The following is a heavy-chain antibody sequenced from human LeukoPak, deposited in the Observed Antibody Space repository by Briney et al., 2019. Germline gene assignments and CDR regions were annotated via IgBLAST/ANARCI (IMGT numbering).Heavy chain of an antibody. Sequence: GGSLRLSCAASGFTFSSYVMNWVRQAPGKGLEWVAYISSSGSTIYYADSVKGRFTISRDNAKNSLYQQMNSLRAEDTAVYYCARVEPGYSSSWYGVDYWGQGTLVTVSS. CDR1: GFTFSSYV. D-gene: IGHD6-13*01. V-gene: IGHV3-48*03. J-gene: IGHJ4*02. CDR3: ARVEPGYSSSWYGVDY. CDR2: ISSSGSTI.